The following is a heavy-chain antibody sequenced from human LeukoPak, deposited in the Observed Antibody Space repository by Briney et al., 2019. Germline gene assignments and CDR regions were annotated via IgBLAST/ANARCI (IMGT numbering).Heavy chain of an antibody. CDR1: GGSISSGSYY. V-gene: IGHV4-61*02. Sequence: SETLSLTCTVSGGSISSGSYYWRWIRQPAGKGLEWIGRIYTSGSTNYNPSLKSRVTISVDTSKNQFSLKLSSVTAADTAVYYCARARAAAGKNWFDPWGQGTLVTVSS. D-gene: IGHD6-13*01. CDR2: IYTSGST. J-gene: IGHJ5*02. CDR3: ARARAAAGKNWFDP.